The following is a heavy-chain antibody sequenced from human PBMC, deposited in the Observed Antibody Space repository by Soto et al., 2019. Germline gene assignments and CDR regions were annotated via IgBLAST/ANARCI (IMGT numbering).Heavy chain of an antibody. CDR2: IYKIATT. CDR1: GDSISNLYYF. V-gene: IGHV4-30-4*01. Sequence: SETLSLTCSVCGDSISNLYYFWAWIRQPPGQALEYIGYIYKIATTYYNPSFESRVAISVDTSKSQFSLNVTSVTAADTAVYFCARGRYCLTGRCFQKWFDSCGQRALVTVCS. CDR3: ARGRYCLTGRCFQKWFDS. D-gene: IGHD7-27*01. J-gene: IGHJ5*01.